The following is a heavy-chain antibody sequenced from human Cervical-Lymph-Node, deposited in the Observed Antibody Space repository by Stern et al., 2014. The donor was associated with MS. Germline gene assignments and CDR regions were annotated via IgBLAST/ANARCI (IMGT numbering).Heavy chain of an antibody. Sequence: EVQLVESGAEVKKPGESLKISCKGSGYSFTANWIAWVRQMPGKGLEWMGIIYPVASDTRYSPSFQGQVTISADKSISTAYLQWSSLKASDTAMYYCARDYGDYAFDYWGQGTLVTVSS. CDR2: IYPVASDT. CDR1: GYSFTANW. V-gene: IGHV5-51*01. D-gene: IGHD4-17*01. J-gene: IGHJ4*02. CDR3: ARDYGDYAFDY.